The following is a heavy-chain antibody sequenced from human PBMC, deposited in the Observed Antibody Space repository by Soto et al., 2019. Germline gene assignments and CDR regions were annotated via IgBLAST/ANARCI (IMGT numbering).Heavy chain of an antibody. Sequence: SEKLSLTCTVSGGSISSYYWSWIRQPPGKGLEWIGYIYYSGSTNYNPSLKSRVTISVDTSKNQFSLKLNSMTAADTAVYYCVRHNYGSGSTYFDYRGQGTLVTVSS. V-gene: IGHV4-59*08. CDR3: VRHNYGSGSTYFDY. D-gene: IGHD3-10*01. CDR2: IYYSGST. J-gene: IGHJ4*02. CDR1: GGSISSYY.